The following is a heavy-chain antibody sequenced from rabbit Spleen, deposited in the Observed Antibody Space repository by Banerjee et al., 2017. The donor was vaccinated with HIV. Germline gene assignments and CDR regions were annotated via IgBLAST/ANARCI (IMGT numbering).Heavy chain of an antibody. CDR3: ARDAGRGPYIDGYFDL. Sequence: QEQLVESGGGLVQPEGSLTLTCTASGFSFSSSYYMCWVRQAPGKGLEWIACLYTGNGKTYYASWARGRFTISKISSTTVTLQMTSLPVADTATFFCARDAGRGPYIDGYFDLWGPGTLVTVS. CDR2: LYTGNGKT. D-gene: IGHD8-1*01. CDR1: GFSFSSSYY. J-gene: IGHJ4*01. V-gene: IGHV1S45*01.